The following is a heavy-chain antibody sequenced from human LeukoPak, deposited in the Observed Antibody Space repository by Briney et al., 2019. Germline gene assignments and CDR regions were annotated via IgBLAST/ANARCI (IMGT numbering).Heavy chain of an antibody. J-gene: IGHJ3*02. D-gene: IGHD3-10*01. CDR1: GFTFSSYW. CDR2: INSDGSST. CDR3: ARARGSYAFDI. V-gene: IGHV3-74*01. Sequence: GGSLRLSCAASGFTFSSYWMHWVRQAPGKGLVWFSRINSDGSSTSYADSVKGRFTISRDNAKNTLYLQMNSLRAEDTAVYYCARARGSYAFDIWGQGTMVTVSS.